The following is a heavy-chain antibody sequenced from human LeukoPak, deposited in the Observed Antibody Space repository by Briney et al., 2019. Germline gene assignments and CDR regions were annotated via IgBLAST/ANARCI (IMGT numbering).Heavy chain of an antibody. CDR2: ISGSDGTT. CDR1: GFTFSSYS. D-gene: IGHD3-10*01. Sequence: GGSLRLSCAASGFTFSSYSMNWVRQAPGKGLEWVSVISGSDGTTYYADSVKGRFTISRDNSKNTLYLQMNSLRAEDTAVYYCARDSRGYYYFDYWGQGTLVTVSS. J-gene: IGHJ4*02. V-gene: IGHV3-23*01. CDR3: ARDSRGYYYFDY.